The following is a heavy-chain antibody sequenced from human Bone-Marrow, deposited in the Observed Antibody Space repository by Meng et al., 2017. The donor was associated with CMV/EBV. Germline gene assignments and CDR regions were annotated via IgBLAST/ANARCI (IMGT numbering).Heavy chain of an antibody. D-gene: IGHD1-20*01. V-gene: IGHV1-18*01. CDR1: GYTFTSYG. Sequence: ASVKVSCKASGYTFTSYGISWVRQAPGQGLEWMGWISAYNGNTNYAQKLQGRVTMTTDTSTSTAYMELRSLRSEDTAVYYCARDHKGYNWNPTNGYYYYYGMDVWGQGTTVTVSS. J-gene: IGHJ6*02. CDR3: ARDHKGYNWNPTNGYYYYYGMDV. CDR2: ISAYNGNT.